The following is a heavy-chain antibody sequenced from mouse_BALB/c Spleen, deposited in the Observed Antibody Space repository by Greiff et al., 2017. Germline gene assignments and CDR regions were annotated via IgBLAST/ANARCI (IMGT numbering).Heavy chain of an antibody. CDR3: ARMRGRYDGYFDY. CDR2: INPSTGYT. CDR1: GYTFTSYW. J-gene: IGHJ2*01. D-gene: IGHD2-14*01. V-gene: IGHV1-7*01. Sequence: QVQLQQSGAELAKPGASVKMSCKASGYTFTSYWMHWVKQRPGQGLEWIGYINPSTGYTEYNQKFKDKATLTADKSSSTAYMQLSSLTSEDSAVYYCARMRGRYDGYFDYWGQGTTLTVSS.